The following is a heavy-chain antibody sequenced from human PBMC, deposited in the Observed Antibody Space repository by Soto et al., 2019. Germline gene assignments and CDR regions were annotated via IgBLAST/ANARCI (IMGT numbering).Heavy chain of an antibody. CDR1: GFTFRSYD. CDR3: ATVSPDTAMTAGFDY. CDR2: IGTAGDT. Sequence: LGGSLGLSCAASGFTFRSYDMHWVRQATGKGVEWVSAIGTAGDTYYPGSVKGRFTISRENAKNSLYLQMNSLRAGDTAVYYCATVSPDTAMTAGFDYWGQGPLLTVSS. D-gene: IGHD5-18*01. J-gene: IGHJ4*02. V-gene: IGHV3-13*01.